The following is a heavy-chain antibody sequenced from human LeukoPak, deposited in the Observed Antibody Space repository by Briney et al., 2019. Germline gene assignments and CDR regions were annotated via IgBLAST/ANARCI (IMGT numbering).Heavy chain of an antibody. CDR2: ISGRADIT. D-gene: IGHD3-9*01. J-gene: IGHJ6*03. CDR1: GFTFSSYA. Sequence: GGSLTLSCAASGFTFSSYAMSWVRQAPGKWLEWVSAISGRADITYHTDSVKGRFPISRDSSRNTLYLQMNSLRAEDTALYYCAKMGWDILTGSYYHYMDVWGKGTTVTVSS. V-gene: IGHV3-23*01. CDR3: AKMGWDILTGSYYHYMDV.